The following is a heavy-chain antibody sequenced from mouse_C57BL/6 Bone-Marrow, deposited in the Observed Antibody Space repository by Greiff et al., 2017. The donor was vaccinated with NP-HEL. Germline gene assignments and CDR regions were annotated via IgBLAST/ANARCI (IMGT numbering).Heavy chain of an antibody. J-gene: IGHJ4*01. CDR2: IRSKSSNYAT. Sequence: EVQGVESGGGLVQPKGSLKLSCAASGFTFNTYAMPWVRQAPGKGLEWVARIRSKSSNYATYYADSVKDRFTISRDDSQSMLYLQMNNLKTEDTAMYYGVRGGGQLRLYAMDYWGQGTSVTVSS. V-gene: IGHV10-3*01. CDR1: GFTFNTYA. CDR3: VRGGGQLRLYAMDY. D-gene: IGHD3-2*02.